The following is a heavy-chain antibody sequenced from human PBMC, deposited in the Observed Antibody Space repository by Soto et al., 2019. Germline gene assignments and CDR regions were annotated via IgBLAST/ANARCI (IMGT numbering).Heavy chain of an antibody. D-gene: IGHD3-22*01. J-gene: IGHJ6*02. CDR1: GGSISSGDYY. V-gene: IGHV4-30-4*01. CDR2: IYYSGST. CDR3: ARANTYYDSSGYYYYYYGMDV. Sequence: SETLSLTCTVSGGSISSGDYYWSWIRQPPGKGLEWIGYIYYSGSTYYNPSLKSRVTISVDTSKNQFSLKLSSVTAADTAVYYCARANTYYDSSGYYYYYYGMDVWGQGTTVTV.